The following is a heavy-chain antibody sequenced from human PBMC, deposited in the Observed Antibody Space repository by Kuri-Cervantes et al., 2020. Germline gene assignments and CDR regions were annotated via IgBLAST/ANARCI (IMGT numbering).Heavy chain of an antibody. D-gene: IGHD3-10*01. J-gene: IGHJ5*02. V-gene: IGHV4-38-2*02. CDR2: IYHSGST. CDR1: GYSISSGYY. CDR3: ARDRGYYGFFDP. Sequence: SQTLSLTCAVSGYSISSGYYWGWIRQPPGKGLEWIGSIYHSGSTYYNPSLKSRVTIPVDTSKNQFSLKLSSVTATDTAVYYCARDRGYYGFFDPWGQGTLVTVSS.